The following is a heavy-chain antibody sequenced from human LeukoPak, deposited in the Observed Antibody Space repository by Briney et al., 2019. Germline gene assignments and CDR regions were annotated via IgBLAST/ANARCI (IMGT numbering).Heavy chain of an antibody. CDR3: AREWRIAARPRNDASDI. J-gene: IGHJ3*02. CDR1: GFTFSSYW. Sequence: GGSLRLSCAASGFTFSSYWMHWVRQAPGKGLVWVSCINSDGSSTSYADSVKGRFTISRDNAKNTLYLQMNSLRAEDTAVYYCAREWRIAARPRNDASDIWGQGTMVTVSS. D-gene: IGHD6-6*01. CDR2: INSDGSST. V-gene: IGHV3-74*01.